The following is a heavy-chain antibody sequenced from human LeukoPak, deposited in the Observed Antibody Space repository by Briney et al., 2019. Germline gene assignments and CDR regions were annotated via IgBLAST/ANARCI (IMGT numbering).Heavy chain of an antibody. CDR2: ISYDGSNK. D-gene: IGHD3-22*01. J-gene: IGHJ3*02. Sequence: PGGSLRLSCAASGFTFSSYGMHWVRQAPGKGLEWVAVISYDGSNKYYADSVKGRFTISRDNSKNTLYLQMNSLRAEDTAVYYCVKDLGDYYDSSGYYPMGAFDMWGQGTMVTVSS. CDR1: GFTFSSYG. V-gene: IGHV3-30*18. CDR3: VKDLGDYYDSSGYYPMGAFDM.